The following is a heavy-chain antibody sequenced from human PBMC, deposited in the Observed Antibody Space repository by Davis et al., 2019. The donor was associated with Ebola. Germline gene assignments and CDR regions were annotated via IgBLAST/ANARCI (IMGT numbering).Heavy chain of an antibody. CDR3: ARVNLWSRGWGMDV. CDR2: TSTGGTTT. Sequence: GGSLRLSCAASGFTFSDYAMSWVRQTPEKGLEWLSYTSTGGTTTYYADSVKGRFTSSRDNAKNSLYLQMNSLRDEDTAVYYCARVNLWSRGWGMDVWGKGTTVTVSS. V-gene: IGHV3-11*04. CDR1: GFTFSDYA. D-gene: IGHD2-21*01. J-gene: IGHJ6*04.